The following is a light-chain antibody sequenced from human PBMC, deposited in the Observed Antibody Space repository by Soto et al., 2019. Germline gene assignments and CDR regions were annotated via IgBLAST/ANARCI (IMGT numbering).Light chain of an antibody. CDR2: GAS. CDR1: QGIRTD. CDR3: LQDFSSPRT. Sequence: VQLSQSPCSLSESVGDRVTITSRASQGIRTDLGWYQKSPGKAPKVMIVGASTLPRGVPSSFSGSGSGTDFTLTISRLQPEDSATYYCLQDFSSPRTFGQGTKVDSK. V-gene: IGKV1-6*01. J-gene: IGKJ1*01.